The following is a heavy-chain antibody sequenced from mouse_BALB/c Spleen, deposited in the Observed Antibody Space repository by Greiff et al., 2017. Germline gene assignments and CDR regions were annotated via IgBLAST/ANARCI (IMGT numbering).Heavy chain of an antibody. D-gene: IGHD1-1*01. Sequence: VHVKQSGAELVKPGASVKLSCTASGFNIKDTYMHWVKQRPEQGLEWIGRIDPANGNTKYDPKFQGKATITADTSSNTAYLQLSSLTSEDTAFYYCARTPLLRSPYYYAMDYWGQGTSVTVSS. CDR1: GFNIKDTY. V-gene: IGHV14-3*02. CDR3: ARTPLLRSPYYYAMDY. J-gene: IGHJ4*01. CDR2: IDPANGNT.